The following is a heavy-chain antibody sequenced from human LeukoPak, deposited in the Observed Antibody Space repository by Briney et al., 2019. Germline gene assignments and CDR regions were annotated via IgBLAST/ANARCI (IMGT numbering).Heavy chain of an antibody. D-gene: IGHD3-10*01. J-gene: IGHJ6*03. CDR1: GFTFSSYS. CDR3: ARDDPDYYGSDMDV. V-gene: IGHV3-7*01. Sequence: GGSLRLSCAASGFTFSSYSMNWVRQAPGKGLEWVANIKQDGSEKYYVDSVKGRFTISRDNAKNSLYLQMNSLRAEDTAVYYCARDDPDYYGSDMDVWGKGTTVTVSS. CDR2: IKQDGSEK.